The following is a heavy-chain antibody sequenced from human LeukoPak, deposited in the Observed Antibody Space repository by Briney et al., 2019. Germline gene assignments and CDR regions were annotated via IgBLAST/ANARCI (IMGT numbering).Heavy chain of an antibody. CDR2: INSDGSSR. D-gene: IGHD3-10*01. CDR3: TRGSSGFSYYSAMDV. Sequence: TGGSLRLSRAASGFTFNNYWTHWVRLVPGKGLVWVSRINSDGSSRHFADSVKGRFTISRENAKNTVYLQMNSLRGDDTAVYYCTRGSSGFSYYSAMDVWGQGTTVTVSS. CDR1: GFTFNNYW. J-gene: IGHJ6*02. V-gene: IGHV3-74*01.